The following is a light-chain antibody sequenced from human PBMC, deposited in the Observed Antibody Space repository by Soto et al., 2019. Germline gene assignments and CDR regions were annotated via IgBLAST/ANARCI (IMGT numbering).Light chain of an antibody. CDR2: GAT. CDR3: QQYFEWPPMT. Sequence: VMTQSPATLSVSPGERATLSCWASETVATNLAWYQQKPGQAPRLLISGATTRAAGISDRFRGSTSGKEFTLTISSLRSEDSAIYYCQQYFEWPPMTFGQGTKV. V-gene: IGKV3-15*01. J-gene: IGKJ1*01. CDR1: ETVATN.